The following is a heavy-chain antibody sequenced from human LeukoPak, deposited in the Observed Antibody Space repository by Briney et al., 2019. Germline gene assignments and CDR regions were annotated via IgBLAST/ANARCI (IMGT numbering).Heavy chain of an antibody. Sequence: GGSLRLSCAASGFTVSSNYMSWVRQAPGKGLEWVSVIYSGGSTYYADSVKGRITISRENSKNTLYLQMNSLGAEDTAVYYCASLLRRDAFDFWLQGTMVSVCS. V-gene: IGHV3-66*01. CDR2: IYSGGST. CDR3: ASLLRRDAFDF. J-gene: IGHJ3*01. CDR1: GFTVSSNY.